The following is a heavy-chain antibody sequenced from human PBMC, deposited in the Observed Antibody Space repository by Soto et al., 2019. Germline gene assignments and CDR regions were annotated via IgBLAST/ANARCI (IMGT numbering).Heavy chain of an antibody. V-gene: IGHV1-58*01. Sequence: ASVKGSCKASGFTFTSSAVQWVRQARGQRLEWIGWIVVGSGNTNYAQKFQERVTITADKSTSTAYMELSSLRSEDTAVYYCARAVAGAGYYYYYMDVWGKGTTVTVSS. J-gene: IGHJ6*03. D-gene: IGHD6-19*01. CDR1: GFTFTSSA. CDR3: ARAVAGAGYYYYYMDV. CDR2: IVVGSGNT.